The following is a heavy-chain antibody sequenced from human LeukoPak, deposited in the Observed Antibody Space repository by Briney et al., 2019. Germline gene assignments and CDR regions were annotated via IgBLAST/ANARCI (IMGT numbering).Heavy chain of an antibody. CDR2: IYYSGST. Sequence: SETLFLTCTVSGGSISSYYWSWIRQPPGKGLEWIGYIYYSGSTNYNPSLKSRVTTSVDTSKNQFSLKLSSVTAADTAVYYCARVTRDGYNYCLDYWGQGTLVTVSS. J-gene: IGHJ4*02. V-gene: IGHV4-59*01. D-gene: IGHD5-24*01. CDR1: GGSISSYY. CDR3: ARVTRDGYNYCLDY.